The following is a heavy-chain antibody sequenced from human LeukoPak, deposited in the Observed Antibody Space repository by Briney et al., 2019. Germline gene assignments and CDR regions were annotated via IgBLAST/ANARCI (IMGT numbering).Heavy chain of an antibody. Sequence: GASVKVSCKASGYTFTSYGISWVRQAPGQGLEWMGWISAYNGNTNYAQKLQGRVTMTTDTSTSTAYMELRSLRSEDTAVYYCAREGSVAGPEAQIDYWGQGTLVTVSS. D-gene: IGHD6-19*01. CDR1: GYTFTSYG. J-gene: IGHJ4*02. CDR3: AREGSVAGPEAQIDY. CDR2: ISAYNGNT. V-gene: IGHV1-18*01.